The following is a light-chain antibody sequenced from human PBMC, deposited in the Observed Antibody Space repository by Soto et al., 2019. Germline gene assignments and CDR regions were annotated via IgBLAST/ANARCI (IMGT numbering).Light chain of an antibody. Sequence: ETVMTQSPANLSVSPGERATLSCRASQTIANNLAWYQQRPGQAPRLLIYGASTRATGIPARFSGSGSGTEFTLTISSLQSEDFAIYYCQQYNNWPPYTFGQGTKLEIK. CDR2: GAS. CDR3: QQYNNWPPYT. V-gene: IGKV3-15*01. CDR1: QTIANN. J-gene: IGKJ2*01.